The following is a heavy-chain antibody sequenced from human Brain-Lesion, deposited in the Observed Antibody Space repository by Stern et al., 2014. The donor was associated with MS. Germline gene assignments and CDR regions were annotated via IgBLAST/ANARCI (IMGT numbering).Heavy chain of an antibody. CDR1: GGSISSGGYY. CDR2: ILNSANP. V-gene: IGHV4-61*02. D-gene: IGHD2-2*01. Sequence: VQLQESGPGLVKPSQTLSLSCTVSGGSISSGGYYWSWIRQPAGKGLEWIGRILNSANPSYTPSPKSRVPISIDTSKNQFSLRLNPMTAADTAVYYCARGRVVPGFQYYATDVWGQGTTVIVSS. CDR3: ARGRVVPGFQYYATDV. J-gene: IGHJ6*02.